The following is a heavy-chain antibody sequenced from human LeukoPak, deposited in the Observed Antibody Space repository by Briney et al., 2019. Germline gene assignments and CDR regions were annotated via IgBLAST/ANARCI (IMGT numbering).Heavy chain of an antibody. D-gene: IGHD3-9*01. CDR3: ARNYDILTGFVIGAPDHHYHYMDV. V-gene: IGHV1-69*13. CDR2: IIPIFGTA. J-gene: IGHJ6*03. Sequence: SVKVSCKASGGTFSTYAISWVRQAPGQGLEWIGGIIPIFGTADYAQKFQGRATITADESTSTAYMELSSLRSEDTAVYYCARNYDILTGFVIGAPDHHYHYMDVWGKGTTVTISS. CDR1: GGTFSTYA.